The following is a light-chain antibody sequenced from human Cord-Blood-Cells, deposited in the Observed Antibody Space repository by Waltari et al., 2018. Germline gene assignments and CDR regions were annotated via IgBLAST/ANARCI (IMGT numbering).Light chain of an antibody. CDR3: SSYTSSSTGV. J-gene: IGLJ3*02. CDR2: DVS. CDR1: SSDAGGANY. Sequence: QSALTQPASVSGSPGQSITISCPGTSSDAGGANYVPWYQQHPGKAPKLMIYDVSKRPSGVSNRFSGSKSGNTASLTISGLQAEDEADYYCSSYTSSSTGVFGGGTKLTVL. V-gene: IGLV2-14*01.